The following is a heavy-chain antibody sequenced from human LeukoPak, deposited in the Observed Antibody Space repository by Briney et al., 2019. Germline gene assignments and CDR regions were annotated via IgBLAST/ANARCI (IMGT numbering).Heavy chain of an antibody. CDR2: IIPIFGTA. Sequence: GSSVKVSCKASGGTFSSYAISWVRQAPGQGLEWMGGIIPIFGTANYAQKFQGRVTITTDESTSTAYMELSSLRSEDTAVYFCAGCVVTAISLSYPWGHGTPVTASS. V-gene: IGHV1-69*05. CDR3: AGCVVTAISLSYP. CDR1: GGTFSSYA. D-gene: IGHD2-21*02. J-gene: IGHJ5*02.